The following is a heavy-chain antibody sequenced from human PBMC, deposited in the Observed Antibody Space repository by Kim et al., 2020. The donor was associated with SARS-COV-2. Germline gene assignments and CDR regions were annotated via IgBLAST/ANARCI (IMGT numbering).Heavy chain of an antibody. Sequence: STYDHPSRKSRVTRSVDTAKNQFPLKLSSVTAADTAVYYCARQVLAEFDYWGQGALVTVSS. CDR3: ARQVLAEFDY. D-gene: IGHD6-13*01. CDR2: ST. V-gene: IGHV4-39*01. J-gene: IGHJ4*02.